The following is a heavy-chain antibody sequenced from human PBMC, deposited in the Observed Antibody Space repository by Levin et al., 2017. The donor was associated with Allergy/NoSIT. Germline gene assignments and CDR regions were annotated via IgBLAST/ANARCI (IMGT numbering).Heavy chain of an antibody. Sequence: GASVKVSCAASGFTFSRYLMHWVRQAPGKGLVWVSRINIDGSTTDYADSVKGRFTISRDSAKSTLYLQMSSLRAEDTAVYYCARRDSDGSNSFDYWGQGTLVTVSS. J-gene: IGHJ4*02. CDR3: ARRDSDGSNSFDY. CDR2: INIDGSTT. V-gene: IGHV3-74*01. D-gene: IGHD4-23*01. CDR1: GFTFSRYL.